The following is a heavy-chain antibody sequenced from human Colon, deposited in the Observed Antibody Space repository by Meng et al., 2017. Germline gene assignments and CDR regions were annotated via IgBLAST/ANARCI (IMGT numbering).Heavy chain of an antibody. J-gene: IGHJ5*02. CDR3: ARDSGYDKNWFDP. D-gene: IGHD5-12*01. V-gene: IGHV4-61*01. CDR2: IYYSGST. Sequence: VQLQEPGPGLVRPSETLSLTCTVSGGSVISNSYYWSWIRQPPGKGLEWIRFIYYSGSTNYNPSLKSRVTISVDTSKNQFSLKVSSVTAADTAVYYCARDSGYDKNWFDPWGQGTLVTVSS. CDR1: GGSVISNSYY.